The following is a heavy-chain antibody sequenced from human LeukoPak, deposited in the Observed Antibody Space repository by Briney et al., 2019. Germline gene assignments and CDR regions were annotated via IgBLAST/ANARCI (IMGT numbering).Heavy chain of an antibody. J-gene: IGHJ1*01. CDR3: ARGPGIAVAPLQH. V-gene: IGHV3-21*01. CDR1: GFTLSSYS. Sequence: GGSLRLSCEVSGFTLSSYSMTWVRHAPGKGLEWVSSFRSSGRDIIYGDSVRGRFTIARDDAKNSLYLRMNSLRAEDTAVYYCARGPGIAVAPLQHWGQGTLVTVSS. CDR2: FRSSGRDI. D-gene: IGHD6-19*01.